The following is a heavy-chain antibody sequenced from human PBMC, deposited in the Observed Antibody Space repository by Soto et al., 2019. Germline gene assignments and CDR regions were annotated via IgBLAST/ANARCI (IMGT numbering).Heavy chain of an antibody. Sequence: ASVKVSCTASGYTFTNYYMHWVRQAPGQGLEWMGIINPTGGWTNYAQKFLGRVTMTRDTSTSTAYMELRSLRSDDTAVYYCGRSVGLSYGMDVWGQGTTVTVSS. CDR1: GYTFTNYY. J-gene: IGHJ6*02. CDR2: INPTGGWT. D-gene: IGHD1-26*01. CDR3: GRSVGLSYGMDV. V-gene: IGHV1-46*01.